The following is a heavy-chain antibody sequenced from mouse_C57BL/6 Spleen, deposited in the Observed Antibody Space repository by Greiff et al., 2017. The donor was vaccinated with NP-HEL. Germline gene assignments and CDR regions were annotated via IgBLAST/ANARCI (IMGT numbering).Heavy chain of an antibody. J-gene: IGHJ4*01. V-gene: IGHV14-1*01. D-gene: IGHD3-2*02. CDR1: GFNIKDYY. CDR3: TTGSSGVYAMDY. Sequence: EVQLQQSGAELVRPGASVKLSCTASGFNIKDYYMHWVKQRPEQGLEWIGRIDPEGGDTEYSPKFQGKATMTADTSSNTAYMQLSSLTSEDTAVYYCTTGSSGVYAMDYWGQGTAVTVSS. CDR2: IDPEGGDT.